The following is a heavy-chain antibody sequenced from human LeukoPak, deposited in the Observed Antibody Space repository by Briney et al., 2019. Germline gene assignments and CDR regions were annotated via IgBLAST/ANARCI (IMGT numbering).Heavy chain of an antibody. V-gene: IGHV3-11*04. D-gene: IGHD3-22*01. CDR1: RFTFSDYY. J-gene: IGHJ4*02. CDR3: ARPLTYYYDSSGVIGY. Sequence: GGSLRLSCAASRFTFSDYYMSWIRQAPGKGLEWVSYISSSGSTIYYADSVKGRFTISRDNAKNSLYLQMNSLRAEDTAVYYCARPLTYYYDSSGVIGYWGQGTLVTVSS. CDR2: ISSSGSTI.